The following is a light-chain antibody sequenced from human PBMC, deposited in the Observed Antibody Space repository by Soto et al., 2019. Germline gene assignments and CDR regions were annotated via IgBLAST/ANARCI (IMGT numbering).Light chain of an antibody. J-gene: IGLJ2*01. CDR2: EVN. Sequence: QAALTPPASVSGSPVQSITISCTGTSSDIGNYNYVSWYQQHPGKAPKLMIFEVNTRHSGVYNRFSGSKSGNTASLTISGLRAEDEAAYYCSSYTSSSTLVVFGVGTKLTVL. CDR1: SSDIGNYNY. CDR3: SSYTSSSTLVV. V-gene: IGLV2-14*01.